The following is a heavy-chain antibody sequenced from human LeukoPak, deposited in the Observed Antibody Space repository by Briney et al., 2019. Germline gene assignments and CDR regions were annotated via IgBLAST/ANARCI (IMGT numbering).Heavy chain of an antibody. CDR3: ARLRSRSLLWFGNFDY. CDR2: INHSGST. CDR1: GGSFSGYY. J-gene: IGHJ4*02. Sequence: SETLSLTCAVYGGSFSGYYWSWIRQPPGKGLEWIGEINHSGSTNYNPSLKSRVTTSVDTSKNQFSLKLSSVTAADTAVYYCARLRSRSLLWFGNFDYWGQGTLVTVSS. D-gene: IGHD3-10*01. V-gene: IGHV4-34*01.